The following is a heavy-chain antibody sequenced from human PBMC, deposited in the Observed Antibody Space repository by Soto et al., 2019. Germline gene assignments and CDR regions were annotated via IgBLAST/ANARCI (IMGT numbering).Heavy chain of an antibody. D-gene: IGHD6-19*01. CDR3: AKDGGSSGYTLDY. CDR2: ISWNSGRI. Sequence: EVQLVESGGGLVQPGRSLRLSCTASGFTFDDYAMHWVRQVPGKGLEWVSGISWNSGRIGYADSVKGRFTISRDNAKNSRYLQMSSLRAEDTALYYCAKDGGSSGYTLDYWGQGTLVTVSS. J-gene: IGHJ4*02. V-gene: IGHV3-9*01. CDR1: GFTFDDYA.